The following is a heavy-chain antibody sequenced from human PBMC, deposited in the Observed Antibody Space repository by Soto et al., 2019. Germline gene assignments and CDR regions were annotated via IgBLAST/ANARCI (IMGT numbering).Heavy chain of an antibody. CDR1: GYTFTSYY. CDR2: INPSGGST. CDR3: ARPINAYDYGDYSEYGMDV. D-gene: IGHD4-17*01. V-gene: IGHV1-46*01. J-gene: IGHJ6*02. Sequence: GASVKVSCKASGYTFTSYYMHWVRQAPGQGLEWMGIINPSGGSTSYAQKFQGRVTMTRDTSTSTVYMELSSLRSEDTAVYYCARPINAYDYGDYSEYGMDVWAQGTTVTVSS.